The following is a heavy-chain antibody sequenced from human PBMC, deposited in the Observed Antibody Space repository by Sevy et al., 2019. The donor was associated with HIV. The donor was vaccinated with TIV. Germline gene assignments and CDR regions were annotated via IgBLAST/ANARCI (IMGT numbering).Heavy chain of an antibody. V-gene: IGHV3-30-3*01. CDR1: GFTFSSYA. Sequence: GGSLRLSCAASGFTFSSYAMHWVRQAPGKGLEWVAVISYDGSNKYYADSVKGRFTISRDNSKNTLYLQMNSLRAEDTAVYYCASGSGSGSYFFVTYYYYGMDVWGQGTTVTVSS. CDR3: ASGSGSGSYFFVTYYYYGMDV. J-gene: IGHJ6*02. D-gene: IGHD3-10*01. CDR2: ISYDGSNK.